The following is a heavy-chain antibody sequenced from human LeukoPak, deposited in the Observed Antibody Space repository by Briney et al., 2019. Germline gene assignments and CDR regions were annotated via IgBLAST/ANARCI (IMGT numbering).Heavy chain of an antibody. V-gene: IGHV3-30-3*01. D-gene: IGHD3-10*01. Sequence: GGSLRLSCAASGFTFSSYAMHWVRQAPGKGLEWVVVIPYDGSNKYYIDSVKGRFTISRDNSKNMVYLQMNSLRPEDTAVYYCARDFGVISIDSYYYLDVWGQGTTVTVSS. CDR3: ARDFGVISIDSYYYLDV. CDR2: IPYDGSNK. J-gene: IGHJ6*03. CDR1: GFTFSSYA.